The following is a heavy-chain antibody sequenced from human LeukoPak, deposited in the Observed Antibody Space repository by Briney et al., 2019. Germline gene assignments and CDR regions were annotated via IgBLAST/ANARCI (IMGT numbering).Heavy chain of an antibody. CDR1: GFTFDDYG. CDR2: INWNGGST. Sequence: GGSLRLSCAASGFTFDDYGMSWVSQAPGKRLEWVSGINWNGGSTVYADSVKGRFTISRDNAKNSLYLQMNSLRAEDTALYYCARETSVGRSGSYYFDYWGQGTLVTVSS. D-gene: IGHD3-10*01. J-gene: IGHJ4*02. CDR3: ARETSVGRSGSYYFDY. V-gene: IGHV3-20*04.